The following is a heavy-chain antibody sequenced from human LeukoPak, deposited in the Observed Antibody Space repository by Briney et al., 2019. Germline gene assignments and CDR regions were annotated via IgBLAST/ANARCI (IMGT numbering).Heavy chain of an antibody. CDR3: AKSGYSYGYTDVY. J-gene: IGHJ4*02. D-gene: IGHD5-18*01. V-gene: IGHV1-24*01. CDR2: FDPEDGET. CDR1: GYTLTELS. Sequence: ASVKVSCKVSGYTLTELSMHWVRQARGKGLEWMGGFDPEDGETIYAQKFQGRVTMTEDTSTDTAYMELSSLRSDDTAVYYCAKSGYSYGYTDVYWGQGTLVTVSS.